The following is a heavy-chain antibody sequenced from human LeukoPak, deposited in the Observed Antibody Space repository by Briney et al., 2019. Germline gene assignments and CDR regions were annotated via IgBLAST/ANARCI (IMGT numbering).Heavy chain of an antibody. CDR2: VYSSGNT. J-gene: IGHJ2*01. D-gene: IGHD4-23*01. CDR1: GGSLNTYY. Sequence: PSETLSLTCTVSGGSLNTYYWSWIRQPPGKGLEWIGYVYSSGNTNYNPSFKSRVTISIDTSKNQFSLKLSSVTAADTAVYYCARRMTTLVTTYWYFDVWGRGTLVSVSS. V-gene: IGHV4-59*08. CDR3: ARRMTTLVTTYWYFDV.